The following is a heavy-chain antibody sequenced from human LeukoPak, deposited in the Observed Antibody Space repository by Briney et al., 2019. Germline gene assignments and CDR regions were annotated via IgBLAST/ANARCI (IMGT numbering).Heavy chain of an antibody. CDR2: ISAYNGNT. CDR1: GYTFTSYG. Sequence: ASVKVSCKASGYTFTSYGISWVRQAPGQGLEWMGWISAYNGNTNYAQKLQGRVTMTTDTSTSTAYMELRSLRSDDTAVYYCARDGGDIVVVPAAMFDTDWFDRWGQGTLVTVSS. V-gene: IGHV1-18*04. CDR3: ARDGGDIVVVPAAMFDTDWFDR. D-gene: IGHD2-2*01. J-gene: IGHJ5*02.